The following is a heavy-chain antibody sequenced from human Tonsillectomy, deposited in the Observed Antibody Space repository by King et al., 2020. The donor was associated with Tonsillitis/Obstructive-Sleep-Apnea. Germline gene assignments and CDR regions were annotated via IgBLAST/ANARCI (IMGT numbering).Heavy chain of an antibody. CDR3: ARRRCAPYTVSYYGEYNLFDL. CDR2: IYPGDSDT. V-gene: IGHV5-51*03. J-gene: IGHJ5*02. CDR1: GYSFTTYW. Sequence: QLVQSGTEVKKPGESLKISCKGSGYSFTTYWIGWVRQMPGKGLEWMGSIYPGDSDTRYRPSLQGQVTISADMSTSTAYLQWSSLRATATAMYYCARRRCAPYTVSYYGEYNLFDLWGQGTLVTVSS. D-gene: IGHD1-26*01.